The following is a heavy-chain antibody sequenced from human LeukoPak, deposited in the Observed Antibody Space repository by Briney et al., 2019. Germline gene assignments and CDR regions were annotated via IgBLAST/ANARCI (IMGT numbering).Heavy chain of an antibody. Sequence: GGSLRLSCVASGFTFTSYAMNWVRQAPGKGLEWVSAISGRGGSTYYADSVKGRFTISRDKSKNTLNLQMSRLSAEDTAVYHCVGSGSYSTYNHAITLYYFDYWGQGTLVTVSA. CDR1: GFTFTSYA. CDR3: VGSGSYSTYNHAITLYYFDY. V-gene: IGHV3-23*01. D-gene: IGHD3-10*01. CDR2: ISGRGGST. J-gene: IGHJ4*02.